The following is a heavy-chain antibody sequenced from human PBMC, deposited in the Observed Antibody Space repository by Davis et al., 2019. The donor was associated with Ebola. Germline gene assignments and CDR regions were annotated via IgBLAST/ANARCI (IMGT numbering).Heavy chain of an antibody. V-gene: IGHV3-74*01. D-gene: IGHD4-23*01. J-gene: IGHJ5*02. CDR2: INSDGSST. CDR3: ARDETTVVTGWFDP. Sequence: GESLKISCAASGFTFSSYWMHWVRQAPGKGLVWVSRINSDGSSTSYADSVKGRFTISRDNAKNTLYLQMNSLRAEDTAVYYCARDETTVVTGWFDPWGQGTLVTVSS. CDR1: GFTFSSYW.